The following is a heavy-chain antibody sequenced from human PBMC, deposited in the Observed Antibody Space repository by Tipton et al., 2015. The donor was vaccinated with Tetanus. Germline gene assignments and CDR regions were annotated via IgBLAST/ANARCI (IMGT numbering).Heavy chain of an antibody. J-gene: IGHJ4*02. CDR3: ARGTSRIVYYFDY. CDR2: IWYDGSNK. V-gene: IGHV3-33*01. Sequence: SLRLSCAASGFTFSSYGMHWVRQAPGKGLEWVAVIWYDGSNKYYADSVKGRFTISRDNSKNTLYLQMNSLRAEDTAMYYCARGTSRIVYYFDYWGQGTLVTVSS. D-gene: IGHD2-21*01. CDR1: GFTFSSYG.